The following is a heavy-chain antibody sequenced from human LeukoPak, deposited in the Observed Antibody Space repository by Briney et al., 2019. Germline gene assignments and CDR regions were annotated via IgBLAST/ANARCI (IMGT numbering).Heavy chain of an antibody. CDR3: ARGPRGYSYAWGY. CDR1: GFTFSDYW. D-gene: IGHD5-18*01. Sequence: PGGSLRLSCAASGFTFSDYWMSWVRQAPGKGLEWVANIKQDGSEKYYVDSVKDRFTISRDNAKNSLYLQMNSLRAEDTAVYYCARGPRGYSYAWGYWGQGTLVTVSS. J-gene: IGHJ4*02. CDR2: IKQDGSEK. V-gene: IGHV3-7*05.